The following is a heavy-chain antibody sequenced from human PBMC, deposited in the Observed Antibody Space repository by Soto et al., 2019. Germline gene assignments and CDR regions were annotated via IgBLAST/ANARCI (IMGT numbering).Heavy chain of an antibody. CDR3: VRYCSTTLCNGVATRTFDY. CDR2: ISSGGSTV. V-gene: IGHV3-48*03. CDR1: RFTFSTYE. Sequence: PGGSLRLSCVASRFTFSTYEMHWVRQAPGKGLEWVSYISSGGSTVYYADSVKGRFTISRDNTRNSLYLQMNSLRDEDTALYYCVRYCSTTLCNGVATRTFDYWGQGTMVTVYS. D-gene: IGHD2-2*01. J-gene: IGHJ4*02.